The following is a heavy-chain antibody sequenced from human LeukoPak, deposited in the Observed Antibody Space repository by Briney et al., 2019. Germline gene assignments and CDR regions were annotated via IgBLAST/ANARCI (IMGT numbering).Heavy chain of an antibody. J-gene: IGHJ4*02. CDR2: IKEDGSEK. CDR1: GFTFSGYY. Sequence: PGGSLRLSCEASGFTFSGYYMNWVRQAPGKGLEWVASIKEDGSEKYYVDSVKGRFTISRDNAKNSLYLQMGSLRAEDTAVYFCAGDVGYGDYWGQGTLVTVSS. V-gene: IGHV3-7*01. CDR3: AGDVGYGDY. D-gene: IGHD5-12*01.